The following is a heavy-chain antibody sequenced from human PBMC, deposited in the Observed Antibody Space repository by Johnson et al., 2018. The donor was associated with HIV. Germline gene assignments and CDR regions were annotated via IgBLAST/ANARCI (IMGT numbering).Heavy chain of an antibody. J-gene: IGHJ3*02. CDR1: GFTVSSNY. CDR2: IYSGGST. D-gene: IGHD3-16*01. V-gene: IGHV3-53*01. Sequence: VQLVESGGGLIQPGGSLRLSCAASGFTVSSNYMSWVRQAPGKGLEWVSVIYSGGSTYYADSVKGRFTISRDNSKNTLYLQMNSLRAEDTAVYYCAREGGSSGPDAFDIWGQGTMVTVSS. CDR3: AREGGSSGPDAFDI.